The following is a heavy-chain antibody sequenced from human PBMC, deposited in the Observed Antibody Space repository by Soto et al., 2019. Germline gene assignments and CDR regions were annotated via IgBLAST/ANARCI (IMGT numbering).Heavy chain of an antibody. Sequence: SGPTLVNPTQTLTLTCTFSGFSLSTSGMRVSWIRQPPGKALEWLARIDWDDDKFYSTSLKTRLTISKDTSKHQVVLTMTNMDPVDTATYYCARIKSDYWYGMDDWGQGTTVTVSS. CDR3: ARIKSDYWYGMDD. V-gene: IGHV2-70*04. J-gene: IGHJ6*02. CDR2: IDWDDDK. CDR1: GFSLSTSGMR. D-gene: IGHD3-3*01.